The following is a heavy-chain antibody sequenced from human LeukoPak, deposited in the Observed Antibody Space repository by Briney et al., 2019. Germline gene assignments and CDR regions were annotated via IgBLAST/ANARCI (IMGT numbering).Heavy chain of an antibody. CDR2: IRSKAYGGTT. CDR3: TRSRRGYSYGKFDY. Sequence: GGSLRLSCTASGFTFGDYAMSWFRQAPGKGLEWVGFIRSKAYGGTTEYAASVKGRFTTSRDDSKSIAYLQMNSLKTEDTAVYYCTRSRRGYSYGKFDYWGQGTLVTVSS. V-gene: IGHV3-49*03. D-gene: IGHD5-18*01. J-gene: IGHJ4*02. CDR1: GFTFGDYA.